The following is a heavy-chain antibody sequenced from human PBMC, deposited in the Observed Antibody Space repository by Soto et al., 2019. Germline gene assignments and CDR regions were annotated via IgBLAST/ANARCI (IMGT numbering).Heavy chain of an antibody. D-gene: IGHD6-13*01. Sequence: EVQLVESGGGLIQPGGSLRLSCAASGFTVSNNYMRWVRQAPGKGLEWVSLIYSGGSTHYADSVKGRFTISRDNSKNTLYLQMNILRVEDTAVYYCARDPPGIAASGGGGWGQGTLVTVSS. CDR1: GFTVSNNY. J-gene: IGHJ4*02. CDR3: ARDPPGIAASGGGG. V-gene: IGHV3-53*01. CDR2: IYSGGST.